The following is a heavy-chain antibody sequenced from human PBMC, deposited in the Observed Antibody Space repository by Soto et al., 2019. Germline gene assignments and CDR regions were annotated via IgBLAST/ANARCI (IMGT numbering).Heavy chain of an antibody. CDR1: GYTFIDYY. Sequence: ASVKVSFKACGYTFIDYYMHWLRQAPGQGFEWMGRISPRSGGTNYAQKFQGRVTMTWDTSLNTAYMGLSSLISEDTAVYYCARPPGYISDWYYFDLWGQGTLVTVSS. CDR3: ARPPGYISDWYYFDL. D-gene: IGHD3-9*01. CDR2: ISPRSGGT. J-gene: IGHJ4*02. V-gene: IGHV1-2*02.